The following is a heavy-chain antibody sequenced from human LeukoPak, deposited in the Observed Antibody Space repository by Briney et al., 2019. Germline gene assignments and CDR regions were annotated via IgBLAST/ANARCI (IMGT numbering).Heavy chain of an antibody. V-gene: IGHV3-23*01. J-gene: IGHJ4*02. CDR3: VRSLDY. CDR1: GFPFSTYA. CDR2: ITGSGGFT. Sequence: GGSLRLSCAASGFPFSTYAMNWVRQAPGKGLEWVSVITGSGGFTQYADSVKGRFTISRDNSKNTVYLQMNSLRVEDTALYYCVRSLDYWGQGTLFTVSS.